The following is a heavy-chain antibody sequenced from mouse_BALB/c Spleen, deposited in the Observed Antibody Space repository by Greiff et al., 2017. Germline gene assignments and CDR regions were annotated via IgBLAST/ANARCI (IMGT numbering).Heavy chain of an antibody. CDR3: ARAPMYFDV. CDR2: ISYDGSN. V-gene: IGHV3-6*02. Sequence: EVKLQESGPGLVKPSQSLSLTCSVTGYSFTSGYYWNWIRQFPGNKLEWMGYISYDGSNNYNPSLKNRISITRDTSKNQFFLKLNSVTTEDTATYYCARAPMYFDVWGAGTTVTVSA. J-gene: IGHJ1*01. CDR1: GYSFTSGYY.